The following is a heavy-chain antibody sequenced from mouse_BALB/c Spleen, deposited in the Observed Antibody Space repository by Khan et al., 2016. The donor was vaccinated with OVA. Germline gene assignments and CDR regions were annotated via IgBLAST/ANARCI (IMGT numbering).Heavy chain of an antibody. J-gene: IGHJ3*01. Sequence: QIQLVQSGAELVKPGASVRLSCKASGYTFTSYYLYWVKQRPGHGLEWIGDINPSNGGTNFTENFKTKATLTEDKSSSTAYMQLSSLTSEDSAVYDCTRSGYGAFAYWGKGTLVTVSA. CDR1: GYTFTSYY. V-gene: IGHV1S81*02. CDR2: INPSNGGT. CDR3: TRSGYGAFAY. D-gene: IGHD1-1*02.